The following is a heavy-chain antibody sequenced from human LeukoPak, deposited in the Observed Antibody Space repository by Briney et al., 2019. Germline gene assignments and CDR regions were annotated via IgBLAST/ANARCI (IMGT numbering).Heavy chain of an antibody. CDR1: GFTFDDYA. CDR2: ISYDGSNK. V-gene: IGHV3-30*18. J-gene: IGHJ3*02. D-gene: IGHD3-22*01. Sequence: GRSLRLSCAASGFTFDDYAMHWVRQAPGKGLEWVAVISYDGSNKYYADSVKGRFTISRDNSKNTLYLQMNSLRAADTAVYYCAKEQYYYDSSGPGDIRGQGTMVTVSS. CDR3: AKEQYYYDSSGPGDI.